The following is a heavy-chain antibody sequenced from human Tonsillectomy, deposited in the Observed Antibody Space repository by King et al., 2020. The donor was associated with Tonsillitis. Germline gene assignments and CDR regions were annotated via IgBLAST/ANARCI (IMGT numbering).Heavy chain of an antibody. J-gene: IGHJ3*02. CDR3: ATTTVLGVFDI. CDR2: INQHGSEK. CDR1: GFILSNYW. V-gene: IGHV3-7*02. D-gene: IGHD4-11*01. Sequence: VQLVESGGGLAQPGGSLRLSCAASGFILSNYWMSWVRQAPGKGLEWGANINQHGSEKSYVDSVKGRFTISRDNAKNSLYLEMNSLRAEDTSIYYCATTTVLGVFDIWGQGTMVTVSS.